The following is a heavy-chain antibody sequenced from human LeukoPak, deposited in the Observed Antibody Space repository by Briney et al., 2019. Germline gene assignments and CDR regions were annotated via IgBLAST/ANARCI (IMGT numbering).Heavy chain of an antibody. J-gene: IGHJ4*02. CDR1: GYTFATYG. D-gene: IGHD2-21*02. Sequence: ASVKVSCKASGYTFATYGISWVRQAPGQGLEWMGWINPYNDNTNYAQNIQGRVTMATDTSSSTAYMELRSLRSDDTAVYYCARVLAYCGGDCYSLRYYFDYWGQGTLVTVSS. V-gene: IGHV1-18*01. CDR2: INPYNDNT. CDR3: ARVLAYCGGDCYSLRYYFDY.